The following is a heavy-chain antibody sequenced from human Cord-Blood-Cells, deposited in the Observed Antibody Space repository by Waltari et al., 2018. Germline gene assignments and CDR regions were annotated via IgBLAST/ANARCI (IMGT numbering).Heavy chain of an antibody. Sequence: QVQLQQWGAGLLKPSETLSLTCAVYGGSFSGYYWSWIRQPPGKGLEWIGEINQSGSTNHNPALKSPVTISVDTSKNQCSLKLSSVTAADTAVYYCASHPSWGERYFDYWGQGTLVTVSS. CDR2: INQSGST. J-gene: IGHJ4*02. CDR3: ASHPSWGERYFDY. CDR1: GGSFSGYY. V-gene: IGHV4-34*01. D-gene: IGHD6-13*01.